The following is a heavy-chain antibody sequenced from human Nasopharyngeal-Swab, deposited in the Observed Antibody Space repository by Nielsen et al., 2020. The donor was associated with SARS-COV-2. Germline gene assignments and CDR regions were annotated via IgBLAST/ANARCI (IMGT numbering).Heavy chain of an antibody. Sequence: GGSLRLSCKGSGYRFLSHWVGWVRQMPGKGLEWMGIIYPGDSDTRYSPSFQGQVTISADKSINTAYLQWGSLTASDTAVYYCARTAIEGGYYRGDAFDIWGQGTMVTVSS. CDR2: IYPGDSDT. V-gene: IGHV5-51*01. CDR1: GYRFLSHW. D-gene: IGHD3-22*01. CDR3: ARTAIEGGYYRGDAFDI. J-gene: IGHJ3*02.